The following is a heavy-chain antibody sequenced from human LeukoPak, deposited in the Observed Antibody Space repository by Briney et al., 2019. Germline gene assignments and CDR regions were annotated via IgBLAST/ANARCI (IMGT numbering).Heavy chain of an antibody. D-gene: IGHD3-10*01. V-gene: IGHV1-69*04. CDR3: ARTYYYGSGSYYDSRDGFDV. J-gene: IGHJ3*01. CDR1: GGTFSSYA. Sequence: ASVKVSCKASGGTFSSYAISWVRQAPGQGLEWMGRIIPILGIANYAQKFQGRVTITADKSTSTAYMELSSLRSEDTAVYYCARTYYYGSGSYYDSRDGFDVWGQGTMVTVSS. CDR2: IIPILGIA.